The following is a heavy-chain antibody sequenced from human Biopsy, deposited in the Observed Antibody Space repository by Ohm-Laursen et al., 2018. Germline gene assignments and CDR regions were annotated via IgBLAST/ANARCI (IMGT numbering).Heavy chain of an antibody. J-gene: IGHJ6*02. D-gene: IGHD2/OR15-2a*01. CDR2: VQYDGRTT. Sequence: SLRLSCTAAGIPFSSSGMHWVRQAPGKGLEWLSFVQYDGRTTYYADSVKGRFTISRDNSRNTVYLQVDSLRADDTGVYYCARGGSTRRIGGLDVWGQGTIVTVSS. CDR1: GIPFSSSG. V-gene: IGHV3-33*05. CDR3: ARGGSTRRIGGLDV.